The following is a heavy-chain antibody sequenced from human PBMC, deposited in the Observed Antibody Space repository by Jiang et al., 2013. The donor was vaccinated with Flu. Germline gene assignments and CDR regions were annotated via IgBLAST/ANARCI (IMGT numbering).Heavy chain of an antibody. CDR2: ISSSSSTI. J-gene: IGHJ4*02. Sequence: ISSSSSTIYYADSVKGRFTISRDNAKNSLYLQMNSLRAEDTAVYYCARDFPRKTGTPGYWGQGTLVTVSS. CDR3: ARDFPRKTGTPGY. V-gene: IGHV3-48*01. D-gene: IGHD3-10*01.